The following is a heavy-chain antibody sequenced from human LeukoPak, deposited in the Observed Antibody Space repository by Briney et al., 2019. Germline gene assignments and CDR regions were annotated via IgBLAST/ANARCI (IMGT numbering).Heavy chain of an antibody. V-gene: IGHV4-39*01. D-gene: IGHD6-13*01. Sequence: SETLSLTCAVSGGSISSSNWWSWVRQPPGKGLEWIGSIYYSGSTYYNPSLKSRVTISVDTSKNQFSLKLSSVTAADTAVYYCARLVAAAGSWDTWGQGTLVTVSS. CDR3: ARLVAAAGSWDT. J-gene: IGHJ5*02. CDR1: GGSISSSNW. CDR2: IYYSGST.